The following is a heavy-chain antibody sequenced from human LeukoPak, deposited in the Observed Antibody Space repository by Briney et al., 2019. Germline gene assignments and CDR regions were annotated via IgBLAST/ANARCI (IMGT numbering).Heavy chain of an antibody. CDR1: GFTFSDYY. V-gene: IGHV3-11*03. Sequence: GGSLRLSCAASGFTFSDYYMSWLRQAPGKGLEWVSYISSSSSYTNYADSVKGRFTISRDNAKNSLYLQMNSLRAEDTAVYYCARVYYDSSGYYYTFDYWGQGTLVTVSS. CDR3: ARVYYDSSGYYYTFDY. D-gene: IGHD3-22*01. J-gene: IGHJ4*02. CDR2: ISSSSSYT.